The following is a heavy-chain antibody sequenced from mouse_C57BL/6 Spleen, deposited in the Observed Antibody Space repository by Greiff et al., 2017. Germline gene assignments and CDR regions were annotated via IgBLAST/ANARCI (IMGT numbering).Heavy chain of an antibody. CDR1: GYTFTSYW. D-gene: IGHD1-1*01. CDR3: ASYYYGSSYKGDYFDY. Sequence: QVQLQQPGAELVRPGSSVKLSCKASGYTFTSYWMHWVKQRPIQGLEWIGNIDPSDSETHYNQKFKDKATLTVDKSSSTAYMQLSSRTSEDSAVYYGASYYYGSSYKGDYFDYWGQGTTLTVSS. V-gene: IGHV1-52*01. CDR2: IDPSDSET. J-gene: IGHJ2*01.